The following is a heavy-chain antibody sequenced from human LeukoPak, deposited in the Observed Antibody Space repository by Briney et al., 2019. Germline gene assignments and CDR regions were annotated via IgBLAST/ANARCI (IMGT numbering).Heavy chain of an antibody. Sequence: SETLSLTCSVSGGSISSTKYYWGWIRQPPGKGLEWIGSIYYSGGTYYNPSLESRVTISVDTSNNQFSLKLSSVTAADTAVYYCARDRLSGVVLDPEYWGQEILVTVSS. D-gene: IGHD6-6*01. J-gene: IGHJ4*02. CDR2: IYYSGGT. V-gene: IGHV4-39*07. CDR3: ARDRLSGVVLDPEY. CDR1: GGSISSTKYY.